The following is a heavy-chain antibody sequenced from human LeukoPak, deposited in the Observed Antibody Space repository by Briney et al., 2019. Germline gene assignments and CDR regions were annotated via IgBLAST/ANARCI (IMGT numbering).Heavy chain of an antibody. CDR3: ARDTVAAAGTYDY. CDR1: GFTFFIYG. J-gene: IGHJ4*02. Sequence: PGGSLRLSCAASGFTFFIYGMTWVRQAPGKGLEWVSTISGTGDNTYYADSVKGRFTISRDNSKNMLFLQMNSLRAEDTAVYYCARDTVAAAGTYDYWGQGTLVTVSS. CDR2: ISGTGDNT. V-gene: IGHV3-23*01. D-gene: IGHD6-13*01.